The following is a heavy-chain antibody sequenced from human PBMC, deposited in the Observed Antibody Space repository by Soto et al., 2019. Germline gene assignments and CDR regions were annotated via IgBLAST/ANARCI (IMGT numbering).Heavy chain of an antibody. D-gene: IGHD6-13*01. CDR1: GGTFSSYA. J-gene: IGHJ5*02. V-gene: IGHV1-69*01. Sequence: QVQLVQSGAEVKKPGSSVKVSCKASGGTFSSYAISWVRQAPGQGLEWMGGIIPIFGTANYAQKFQGRVTITADESTSTAYMGLSSLRSEDTAVYYCARGEAAAARKYNWFDPWGQGTLVTVSS. CDR3: ARGEAAAARKYNWFDP. CDR2: IIPIFGTA.